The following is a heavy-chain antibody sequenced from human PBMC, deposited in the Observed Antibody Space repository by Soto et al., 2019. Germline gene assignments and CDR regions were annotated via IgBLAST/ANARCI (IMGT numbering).Heavy chain of an antibody. CDR3: ARTGDSYGYGKVDY. Sequence: GGSLRLSCAASGFTFSSYGMHWVRQAPGKGLEWVAVIWYDGSNKYYADSVKGRFTISRDNSKNTLYLQMNSLRAEDTAVYYCARTGDSYGYGKVDYWGQGTLVTVSS. J-gene: IGHJ4*02. V-gene: IGHV3-33*01. CDR2: IWYDGSNK. CDR1: GFTFSSYG. D-gene: IGHD5-18*01.